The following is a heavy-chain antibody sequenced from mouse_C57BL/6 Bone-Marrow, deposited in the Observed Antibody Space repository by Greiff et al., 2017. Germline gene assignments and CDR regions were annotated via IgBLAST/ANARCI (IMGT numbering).Heavy chain of an antibody. J-gene: IGHJ3*01. Sequence: QVQLQQPGAELVKPGASVKLSCKASGYTFTSYWMHWVKQRPGQGLEWIGMIHPNSGSTNYNEKFKSKATLTVDKSSSTAYMQLSSLTSEDSAVYYCARSRRLQAWFAYWGQGTLVTVSA. V-gene: IGHV1-64*01. CDR2: IHPNSGST. CDR1: GYTFTSYW. D-gene: IGHD2-4*01. CDR3: ARSRRLQAWFAY.